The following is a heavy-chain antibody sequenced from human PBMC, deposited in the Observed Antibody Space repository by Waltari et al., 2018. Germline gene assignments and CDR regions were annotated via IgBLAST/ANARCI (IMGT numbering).Heavy chain of an antibody. CDR1: GFTFSSHW. CDR2: IKQYGSEK. V-gene: IGHV3-7*04. CDR3: VRGGAAVAGPDDY. J-gene: IGHJ4*02. Sequence: EVQLVESGGGLVQPGGSLRLSCTASGFTFSSHWMSWVRQAPGKGWEWVVNIKQYGSEKYYVDSVKGRFTISRDNAKNLLYLQMNNLRVEDTAVYYCVRGGAAVAGPDDYWGQGTLVNVSP. D-gene: IGHD6-19*01.